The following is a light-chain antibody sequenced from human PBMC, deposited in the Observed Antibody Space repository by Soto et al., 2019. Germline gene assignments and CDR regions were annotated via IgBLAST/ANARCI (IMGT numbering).Light chain of an antibody. CDR2: GAS. Sequence: EIVMTQSPATLSLSPGERATLSCRASQSVSSNLAWYQQKPGQAPRLLIYGASTRATGVPARFSGSGSGTEFTLTISTLQSEHFAVYYCQQYDNWPPLNFCGGTKVDI. J-gene: IGKJ4*01. V-gene: IGKV3-15*01. CDR3: QQYDNWPPLN. CDR1: QSVSSN.